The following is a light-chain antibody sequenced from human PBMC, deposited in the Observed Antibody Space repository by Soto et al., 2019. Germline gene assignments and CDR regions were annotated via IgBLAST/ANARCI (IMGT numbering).Light chain of an antibody. Sequence: QPVLTQSSSASASLGSSVKLTCTLSSGHSSYIIAWHQQQPGKAPRYLMKLEGSGSYNKGSGVPDRFSGSSSGADRYLTISNLQFEDEADYYCETWVSNTPYWVFGGGTKLTVL. CDR2: LEGSGSY. CDR3: ETWVSNTPYWV. J-gene: IGLJ3*02. V-gene: IGLV4-60*02. CDR1: SGHSSYI.